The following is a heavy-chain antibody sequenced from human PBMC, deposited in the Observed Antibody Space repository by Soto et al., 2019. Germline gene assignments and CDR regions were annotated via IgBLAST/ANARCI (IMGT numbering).Heavy chain of an antibody. CDR2: IKQDGSEK. Sequence: GGSLRLSCAASGFTFSRYWMTWVRQAPGKGLEWVANIKQDGSEKYYVDSVKGRFTISRDNAKNSLYLQMNSLRAEDTAVYYCARDRSSSWHYYGMDVWGQGTTVTVSS. CDR3: ARDRSSSWHYYGMDV. CDR1: GFTFSRYW. V-gene: IGHV3-7*01. D-gene: IGHD6-13*01. J-gene: IGHJ6*02.